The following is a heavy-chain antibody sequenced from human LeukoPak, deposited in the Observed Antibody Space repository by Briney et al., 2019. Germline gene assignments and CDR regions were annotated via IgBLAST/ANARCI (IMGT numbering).Heavy chain of an antibody. CDR3: ARARGDGYNFDY. D-gene: IGHD5-24*01. Sequence: SETLSLTCSVSGISVNSTYFWGWIRQAPGEGLEWIGSIYHTGTTDYNPSLKSRVTMSVDTSKNQFSLKLSSVTAADTAVYYCARARGDGYNFDYWGQGTLVTVSS. CDR1: GISVNSTYF. V-gene: IGHV4-38-2*02. J-gene: IGHJ4*02. CDR2: IYHTGTT.